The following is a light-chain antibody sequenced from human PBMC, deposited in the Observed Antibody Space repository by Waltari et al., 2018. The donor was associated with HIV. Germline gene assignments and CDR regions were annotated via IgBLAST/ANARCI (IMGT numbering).Light chain of an antibody. Sequence: QSALTPPPSASGSPGHSVTIPFTGASSDLGVYNSVSRYHQRPGKAPKVIISEVSKRSSGVPNRFSGSTSGNTASLTVSGLQADDEAEYFCSFYGGSNILVFGGGTKLTVL. CDR2: EVS. V-gene: IGLV2-8*01. CDR3: SFYGGSNILV. J-gene: IGLJ2*01. CDR1: SSDLGVYNS.